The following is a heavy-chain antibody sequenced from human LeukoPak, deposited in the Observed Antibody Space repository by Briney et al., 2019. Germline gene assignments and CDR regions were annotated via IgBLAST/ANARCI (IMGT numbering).Heavy chain of an antibody. CDR2: IGGRASSI. V-gene: IGHV3-11*01. J-gene: IGHJ5*01. CDR1: GFTVSSNY. D-gene: IGHD6-19*01. CDR3: ARERYSSGWYDF. Sequence: GGSLRLSCAASGFTVSSNYMSWVRQAPGKGLEWVSYIGGRASSIYYSDSVKGRFTISRDNARNSLYLQMNSLRAEDTAIYYCARERYSSGWYDFWGQGTLVTVSS.